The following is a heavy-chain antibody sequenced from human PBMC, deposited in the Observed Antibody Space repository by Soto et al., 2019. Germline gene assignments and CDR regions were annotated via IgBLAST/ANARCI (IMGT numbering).Heavy chain of an antibody. V-gene: IGHV4-34*01. J-gene: IGHJ6*03. CDR1: GGSFSGYY. CDR3: ARPLFSYYYYYMDV. Sequence: QVQLQQWGAGLLKPSETLSLTCAVYGGSFSGYYWSWIRQPPGKGLEWIGEINHSGSTNYNPSLKSRVTISVDTSKNQFSLKLSSVTAADTAVYYCARPLFSYYYYYMDVWGKGTTVTVSS. CDR2: INHSGST.